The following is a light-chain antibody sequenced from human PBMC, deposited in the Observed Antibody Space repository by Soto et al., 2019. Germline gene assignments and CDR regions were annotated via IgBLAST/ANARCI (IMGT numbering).Light chain of an antibody. V-gene: IGKV4-1*01. CDR2: WAA. J-gene: IGKJ4*01. CDR3: QQQYSTPPLT. Sequence: IVMTQSPDSLAVSLGGRATIHCKSSQRGLYSSNDQNSYACYQQKPGQPPKLLIYWAANRESGVPDQCSGSGSGTDFTLTISSLQAEDVAVYYCQQQYSTPPLTFGGGTKVDIK. CDR1: QRGLYSSNDQNS.